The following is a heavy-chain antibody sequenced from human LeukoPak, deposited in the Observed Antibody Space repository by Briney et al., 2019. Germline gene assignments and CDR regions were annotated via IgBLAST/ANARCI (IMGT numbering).Heavy chain of an antibody. CDR2: ISSSSSYI. V-gene: IGHV3-21*04. D-gene: IGHD3-10*01. Sequence: GGSLRLSCAASGFTFSSYSMNWVRQAPGKGLEWVSSISSSSSYIYYADSVKGRFTISRDNSKNTLYLQMNSLRAEDTAVYYCAKDRVTMVRGVKYGFDYWGQGTLVTVSS. J-gene: IGHJ4*02. CDR1: GFTFSSYS. CDR3: AKDRVTMVRGVKYGFDY.